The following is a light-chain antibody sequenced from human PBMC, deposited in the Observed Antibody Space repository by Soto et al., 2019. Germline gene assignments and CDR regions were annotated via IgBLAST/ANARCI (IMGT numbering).Light chain of an antibody. CDR3: QQYNSWLMYT. J-gene: IGKJ2*01. V-gene: IGKV3-15*01. CDR1: QSISGK. Sequence: EIVLTQSPGRVSLSPGESATLSRSASQSISGKLAWYQQKPGQAPRLIIYGTSTRAPGTPARFSGSGSGTQFTLTISSLQSEDFAVYYCQQYNSWLMYTFGQGTKVDI. CDR2: GTS.